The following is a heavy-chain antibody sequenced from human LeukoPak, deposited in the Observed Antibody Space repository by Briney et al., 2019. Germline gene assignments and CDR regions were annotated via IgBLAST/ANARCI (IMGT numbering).Heavy chain of an antibody. CDR3: AKEDPIVSVGFDY. Sequence: GRSLRLSCAASGFTFSSYAMSWVRQAPGKGLEWISAISGSGGNTYYADSVKGRLTISRDNSKNTLFLQMNSLRVEDTAVYYCAKEDPIVSVGFDYWGQGTLVTVTS. CDR1: GFTFSSYA. CDR2: ISGSGGNT. J-gene: IGHJ4*02. D-gene: IGHD2-15*01. V-gene: IGHV3-23*01.